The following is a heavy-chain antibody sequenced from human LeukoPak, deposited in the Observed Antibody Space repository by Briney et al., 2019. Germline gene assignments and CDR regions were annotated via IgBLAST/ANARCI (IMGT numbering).Heavy chain of an antibody. V-gene: IGHV4-39*01. CDR2: IFYNGNT. Sequence: SETLSLTCSVSGAIIKREGFNWDWIRQPPGKGLEYIGSIFYNGNTYYNPSLESRVTISVDTSKNQFSLNMFYVTAALTDVYYCTRRPKEPGFWSGYVDSWGQGTLVTVSS. CDR1: GAIIKREGFN. D-gene: IGHD3-3*01. CDR3: TRRPKEPGFWSGYVDS. J-gene: IGHJ4*02.